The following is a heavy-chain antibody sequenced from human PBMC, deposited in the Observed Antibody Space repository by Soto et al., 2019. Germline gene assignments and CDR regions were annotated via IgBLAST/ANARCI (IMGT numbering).Heavy chain of an antibody. CDR3: AKDGVYYGSGSYYRETVDAFDI. D-gene: IGHD3-10*01. CDR2: VNWNAAGT. J-gene: IGHJ3*02. Sequence: PGGSLRLSCATSEFTFDDYGMSWVRQVPGKGLEWVSGVNWNAAGTGYADSVKGRFTISRDNSKNTLYLQMNSLRAEDTAVYYCAKDGVYYGSGSYYRETVDAFDIWGQGTMVTVSS. CDR1: EFTFDDYG. V-gene: IGHV3-20*04.